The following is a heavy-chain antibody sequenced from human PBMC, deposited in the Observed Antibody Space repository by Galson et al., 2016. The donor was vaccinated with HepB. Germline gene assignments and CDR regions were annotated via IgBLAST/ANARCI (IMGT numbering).Heavy chain of an antibody. CDR3: AKDGCTSTSCYSY. CDR2: ISGDGGST. Sequence: SLRLSCAASGFTFGRYAMSWVRQAPGKGLEWVSAISGDGGSTYYAGSVQGRFTSSRDRSTNTMYLQMNSLRTDDTAVYYCAKDGCTSTSCYSYWGPGTLVTVSS. V-gene: IGHV3-23*01. J-gene: IGHJ4*02. CDR1: GFTFGRYA. D-gene: IGHD2-2*01.